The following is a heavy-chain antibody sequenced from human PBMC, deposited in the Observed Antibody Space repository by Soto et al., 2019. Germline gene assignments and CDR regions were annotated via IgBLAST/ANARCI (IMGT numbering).Heavy chain of an antibody. CDR2: IIPIFGTA. V-gene: IGHV1-69*13. D-gene: IGHD3-22*01. CDR1: GGTFSSYA. J-gene: IGHJ4*02. Sequence: ASVKVSCKASGGTFSSYAISWVRQAPGQGLEWMGGIIPIFGTANYAQKFQGRVTITADESTSTAYMELSSLRSEDTAVYYCARRGPSDYYDSSGLDYWGQGTLVTVSS. CDR3: ARRGPSDYYDSSGLDY.